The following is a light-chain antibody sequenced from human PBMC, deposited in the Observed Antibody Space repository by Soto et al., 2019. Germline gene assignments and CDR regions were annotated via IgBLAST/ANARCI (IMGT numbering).Light chain of an antibody. CDR1: QSVNIY. V-gene: IGKV1-39*01. CDR2: TSS. CDR3: QQKKAAPLT. Sequence: DIQMTQSPSYLSPSVGDRVTITYRSSQSVNIYLNWYQQKPGKAPRLLIYTSSTLQSGVPSRFSGSGSGTDFTLTISTLQPEDIATYYCQQKKAAPLTVGGGTRVEIK. J-gene: IGKJ4*01.